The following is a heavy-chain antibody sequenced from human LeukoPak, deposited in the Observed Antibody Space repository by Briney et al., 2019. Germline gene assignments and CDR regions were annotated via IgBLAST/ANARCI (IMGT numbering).Heavy chain of an antibody. CDR3: ARDRDYYYYDSSGPDY. V-gene: IGHV3-30*03. D-gene: IGHD3-22*01. J-gene: IGHJ4*02. Sequence: PGGSLRLSCAASGFTFSSYGMHWVRQAPGKGLEWVAVISYDGSNKYYADSVKGRFTISRDNSKNTLYLQMNSLRAEDTAVYYCARDRDYYYYDSSGPDYWGQGTLVTVSS. CDR2: ISYDGSNK. CDR1: GFTFSSYG.